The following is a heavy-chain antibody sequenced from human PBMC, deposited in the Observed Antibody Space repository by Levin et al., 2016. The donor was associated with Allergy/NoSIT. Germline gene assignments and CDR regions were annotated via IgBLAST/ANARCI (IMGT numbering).Heavy chain of an antibody. V-gene: IGHV3-30-3*01. D-gene: IGHD2/OR15-2a*01. J-gene: IGHJ4*02. CDR3: ARAVTAEHGVYFLDY. CDR1: GFTFSSYN. Sequence: SLKISCVASGFTFSSYNMHWVRQAPGKGLEWVAVISYDGSDKYYGDSVKGRFTISRDNSKNTLYVQMNSLSPEDTAVYYCARAVTAEHGVYFLDYWGQGTLVTVSS. CDR2: ISYDGSDK.